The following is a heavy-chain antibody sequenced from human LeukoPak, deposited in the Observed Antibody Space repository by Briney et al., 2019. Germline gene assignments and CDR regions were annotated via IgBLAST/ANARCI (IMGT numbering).Heavy chain of an antibody. Sequence: GGSLRLSCAASGFIFSAYTMNWVRQAPGKGLECVSSISSSSTYKYYADSVKGRFTISRDNAQNSVYLQMNSLRAEDTAVYYCARVAQYYYDSSGYYCPDYWGQGTLVTVSS. D-gene: IGHD3-22*01. J-gene: IGHJ4*02. CDR3: ARVAQYYYDSSGYYCPDY. V-gene: IGHV3-21*01. CDR1: GFIFSAYT. CDR2: ISSSSTYK.